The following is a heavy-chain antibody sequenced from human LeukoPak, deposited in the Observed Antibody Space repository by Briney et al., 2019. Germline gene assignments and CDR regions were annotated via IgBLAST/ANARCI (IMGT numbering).Heavy chain of an antibody. J-gene: IGHJ3*02. CDR2: IHPGDSYI. Sequence: GESLKISCKGSGYSFTSYWIGWVRQMPGKGLEWMGIIHPGDSYIRYNPSLQGQVTISVDKSIRTAYLQGSSLKASDTAMYYCARGDSGNYEPGDIWGQGTMVTVSS. V-gene: IGHV5-51*01. D-gene: IGHD3-22*01. CDR1: GYSFTSYW. CDR3: ARGDSGNYEPGDI.